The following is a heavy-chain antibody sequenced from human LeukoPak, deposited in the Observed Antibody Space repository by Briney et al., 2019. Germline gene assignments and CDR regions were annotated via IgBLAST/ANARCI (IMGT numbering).Heavy chain of an antibody. CDR1: GFTFSSYA. CDR2: ITGRGGGT. J-gene: IGHJ4*02. CDR3: AKDYGDDHFFGY. V-gene: IGHV3-23*01. D-gene: IGHD4/OR15-4a*01. Sequence: GGSLSLSCVVSGFTFSSYAMSWVRQAPGKGLEWVSSITGRGGGTFYADSVKGRFTISRDNSENTLYLQMNNLRADDTAVYYCAKDYGDDHFFGYWGQGALVTVSS.